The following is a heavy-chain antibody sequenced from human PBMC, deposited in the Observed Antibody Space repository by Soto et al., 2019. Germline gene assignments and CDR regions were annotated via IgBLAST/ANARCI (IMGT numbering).Heavy chain of an antibody. Sequence: HPGGSLRLSCAASGFPFSSYGMHWVRQAPGKGLEWVAVISYDGSNKYYADSVKGRFTISRDNSKNTLYLQMNSLRAEDTAVYYCAKDLKRWPNGEVFYYYYYGMDVWGQGTTVTVSS. J-gene: IGHJ6*02. V-gene: IGHV3-30*18. D-gene: IGHD3-10*01. CDR1: GFPFSSYG. CDR3: AKDLKRWPNGEVFYYYYYGMDV. CDR2: ISYDGSNK.